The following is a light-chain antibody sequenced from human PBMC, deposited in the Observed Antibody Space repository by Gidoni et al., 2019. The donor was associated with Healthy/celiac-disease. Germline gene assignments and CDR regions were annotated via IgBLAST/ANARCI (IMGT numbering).Light chain of an antibody. Sequence: DIQMTQSPSSLSASVGDRVTITCRASQSISSYLNWYQQKPGNAPKLLIYAASSLQSGVPSRFSGSGSGTDFTLTISSLQPEDFATYYCQQRYSTPQSFGQXTKLEIK. J-gene: IGKJ2*03. V-gene: IGKV1-39*01. CDR2: AAS. CDR3: QQRYSTPQS. CDR1: QSISSY.